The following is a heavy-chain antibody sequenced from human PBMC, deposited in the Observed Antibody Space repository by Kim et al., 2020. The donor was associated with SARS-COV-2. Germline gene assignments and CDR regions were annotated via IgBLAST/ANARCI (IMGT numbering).Heavy chain of an antibody. Sequence: SETLSLTCAVSGVSISSNNWWSWVRQPPGRGLEWTGDIYHSGTTNYNPSLKSRVTISVDKSKNHFSLILTSVTAADTAIYYCARPVAGSFWDVWGQGTT. CDR3: ARPVAGSFWDV. D-gene: IGHD6-19*01. CDR2: IYHSGTT. V-gene: IGHV4-4*02. J-gene: IGHJ6*02. CDR1: GVSISSNNW.